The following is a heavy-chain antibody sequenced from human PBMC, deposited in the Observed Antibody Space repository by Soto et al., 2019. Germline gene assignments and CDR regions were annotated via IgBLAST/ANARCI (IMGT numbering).Heavy chain of an antibody. CDR2: IHGTRSII. D-gene: IGHD3-16*01. V-gene: IGHV3-48*02. J-gene: IGHJ4*02. CDR1: GFTFSSHA. Sequence: EVQLVESGGGLVQPGGSLKLSCAVSGFTFSSHAMNWVRQAPGKGLEWVAYIHGTRSIIYYADSVKGGFTISRDNAKNSLYLQMDSLRDEDTALYYGARDARNADYDYWGQGTLVTVSS. CDR3: ARDARNADYDY.